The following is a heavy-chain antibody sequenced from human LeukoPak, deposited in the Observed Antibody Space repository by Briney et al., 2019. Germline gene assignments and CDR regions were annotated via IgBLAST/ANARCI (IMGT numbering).Heavy chain of an antibody. CDR1: GFNFSSNG. CDR2: IRYDGSNK. CDR3: VRGEMGATQSPQDY. D-gene: IGHD1-26*01. J-gene: IGHJ4*02. V-gene: IGHV3-30*02. Sequence: GGSLRLSCAASGFNFSSNGMHWVRQAPGKGLEWVAFIRYDGSNKYYADSVKGRFTISRDNSKNTLYLQMNSLRAEDTAVYYCVRGEMGATQSPQDYWGQGTLVTVSS.